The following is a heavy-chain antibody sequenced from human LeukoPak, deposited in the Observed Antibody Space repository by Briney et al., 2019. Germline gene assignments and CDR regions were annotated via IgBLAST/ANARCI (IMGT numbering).Heavy chain of an antibody. V-gene: IGHV4-59*01. CDR3: ARDPGRYDFWSGYLSHAFDI. Sequence: SETLSLTCTVSGGSISSYYWSWIRQPPGKGLEWIGYIYYGGSTNYNPSLKSRVTISVDTSKNQFSLKLSSVTAADTAVYYCARDPGRYDFWSGYLSHAFDIWGQGTMVTVSS. J-gene: IGHJ3*02. CDR1: GGSISSYY. CDR2: IYYGGST. D-gene: IGHD3-3*01.